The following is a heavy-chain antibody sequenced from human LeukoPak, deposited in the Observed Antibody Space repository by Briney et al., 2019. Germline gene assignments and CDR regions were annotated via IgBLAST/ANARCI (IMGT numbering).Heavy chain of an antibody. CDR2: ISGSGGST. Sequence: GGSLRLSCAASGFTFSSYGMSWVRQAPGKGLEWVSAISGSGGSTNYADSVKGRFTISRDNSKNTLYLQMNGLRAEDTAVYHCAKTGYCSGGTCLYFDYWGQGTLVTVSS. V-gene: IGHV3-23*01. CDR1: GFTFSSYG. J-gene: IGHJ4*02. D-gene: IGHD2-15*01. CDR3: AKTGYCSGGTCLYFDY.